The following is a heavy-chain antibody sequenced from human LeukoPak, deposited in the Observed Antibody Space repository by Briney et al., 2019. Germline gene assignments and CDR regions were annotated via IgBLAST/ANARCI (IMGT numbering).Heavy chain of an antibody. D-gene: IGHD3-22*01. J-gene: IGHJ4*02. CDR2: IIPMFDTV. V-gene: IGHV1-69*06. CDR3: VRDYDTSGPQKNYFDF. CDR1: GGSFNSYG. Sequence: GASVKVSYKASGGSFNSYGISWVRQAPGQGLEWMGRIIPMFDTVNYAQNFQGRVTISADKSTTTTYMELTSLRSGDTAVYYCVRDYDTSGPQKNYFDFWGQGTLVTVSS.